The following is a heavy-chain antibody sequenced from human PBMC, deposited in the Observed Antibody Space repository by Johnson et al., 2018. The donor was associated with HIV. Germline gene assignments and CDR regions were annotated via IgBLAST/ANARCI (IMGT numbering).Heavy chain of an antibody. D-gene: IGHD3-16*01. Sequence: QVQLVESGGGVVQPGSSLRLSCAASGFTFSNYAVHWVRQAPGKGLEWVAVISSDGSAKYYADSVKGPFTISRDISKNTLYLQLNTLRAEDTAVYYCAREALPRGLQSSFGGAFDIWGQGTMVTVSS. CDR1: GFTFSNYA. V-gene: IGHV3-30-3*01. CDR2: ISSDGSAK. CDR3: AREALPRGLQSSFGGAFDI. J-gene: IGHJ3*02.